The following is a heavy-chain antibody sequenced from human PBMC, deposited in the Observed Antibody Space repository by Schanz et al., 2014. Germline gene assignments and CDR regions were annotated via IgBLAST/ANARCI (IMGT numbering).Heavy chain of an antibody. J-gene: IGHJ3*01. CDR1: GGTFSSYA. V-gene: IGHV1-69*04. D-gene: IGHD2-2*01. CDR2: IIPILGME. CDR3: ATNVVVPAATGDVFDV. Sequence: QVQLVQSGAEVKKPGSSVKVSCKASGGTFSSYAFSWVRQAPGQGLEWMGKIIPILGMENYAQKFQGRVTITADISTSTAYMDLSSLRSDDTAVYYCATNVVVPAATGDVFDVWGPETMVTVSS.